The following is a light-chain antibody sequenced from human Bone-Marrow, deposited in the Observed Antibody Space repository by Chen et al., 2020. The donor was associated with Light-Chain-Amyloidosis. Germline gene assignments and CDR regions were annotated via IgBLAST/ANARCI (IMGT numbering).Light chain of an antibody. CDR1: NIGSTS. Sequence: SYVLTQPSSVSVAPGQTATIACGGNNIGSTSVHWYQQTPGQAPRLVVYDDSDRPSGIPERLAGSNSGNTATLTISRVEAGAEADYYCQVWDRSSDRPVFGGGTKLTVL. CDR3: QVWDRSSDRPV. V-gene: IGLV3-21*02. CDR2: DDS. J-gene: IGLJ3*02.